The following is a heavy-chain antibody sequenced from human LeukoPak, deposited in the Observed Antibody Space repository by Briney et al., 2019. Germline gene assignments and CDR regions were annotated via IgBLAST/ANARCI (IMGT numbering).Heavy chain of an antibody. CDR3: ARGHNTGSYRIYFDY. V-gene: IGHV3-33*08. CDR1: GFTFSSYG. J-gene: IGHJ4*02. CDR2: IWFDGTNK. Sequence: GGSLRLSCAASGFTFSSYGMHWVRQAPGKGLEWVAVIWFDGTNKYYADSVRGRFTISRDNSKNTLYLQMSSLRAEDTAAYYCARGHNTGSYRIYFDYWGQGIRVTVSS. D-gene: IGHD1-26*01.